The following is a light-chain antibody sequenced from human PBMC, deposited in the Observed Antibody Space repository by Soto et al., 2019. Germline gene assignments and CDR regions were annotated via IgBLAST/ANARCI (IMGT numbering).Light chain of an antibody. CDR3: QQYMTYS. J-gene: IGKJ1*01. V-gene: IGKV1-5*01. Sequence: LQMTQSHSTLPASVGDRAPITCRASQSISNWLAWYQQNPGTAPQLLIYHASTLESAVPSRFSGSGSGTEFTLTISSLQPDDFATYHRQQYMTYSVGQGTTVDIK. CDR2: HAS. CDR1: QSISNW.